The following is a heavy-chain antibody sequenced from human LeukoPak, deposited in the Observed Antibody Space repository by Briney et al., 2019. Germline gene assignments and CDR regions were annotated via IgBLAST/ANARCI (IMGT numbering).Heavy chain of an antibody. D-gene: IGHD6-19*01. CDR2: ISTGSST. Sequence: GGSLRLSCAASGFTFSSYAMGWVDQAPGKRLEWVSTISTGSSTYYADSVKGRFTISRDSSKNTLSLQMNSLRAEDTAVYYCAARPPRAVAGPFDYWGQGTLVTVSS. J-gene: IGHJ4*02. CDR3: AARPPRAVAGPFDY. V-gene: IGHV3-23*01. CDR1: GFTFSSYA.